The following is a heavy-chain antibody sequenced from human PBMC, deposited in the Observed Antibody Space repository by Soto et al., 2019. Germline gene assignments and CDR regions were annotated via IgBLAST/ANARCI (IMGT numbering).Heavy chain of an antibody. J-gene: IGHJ4*02. V-gene: IGHV4-31*03. CDR1: GFSISSGGYF. D-gene: IGHD3-16*01. Sequence: SETLSLTCPFSGFSISSGGYFWSWIRQPPGKGLEWIGNIFYSGTTYYNPSLKSRVTISVDTSKNQFSLKLSSVTAADTAVYYCARLRRGSFDYWGQGTLVTVSS. CDR2: IFYSGTT. CDR3: ARLRRGSFDY.